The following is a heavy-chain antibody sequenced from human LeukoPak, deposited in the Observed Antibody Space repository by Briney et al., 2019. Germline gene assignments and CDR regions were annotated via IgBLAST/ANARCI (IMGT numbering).Heavy chain of an antibody. CDR3: AKGPGLGAGKRYLDL. Sequence: GGSLRLSCAPSGFMFNDYALHWVRQAPGKGLEWVSSISWNSGNMYYVDSVKGRFTISRDNAKNSLPLQMNSLKPEDTALYYCAKGPGLGAGKRYLDLWGRGTLVIVSS. J-gene: IGHJ2*01. CDR1: GFMFNDYA. D-gene: IGHD6-13*01. V-gene: IGHV3-9*01. CDR2: ISWNSGNM.